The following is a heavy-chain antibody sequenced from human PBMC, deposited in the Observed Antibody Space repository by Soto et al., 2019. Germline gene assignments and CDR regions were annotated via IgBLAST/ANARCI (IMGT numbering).Heavy chain of an antibody. Sequence: EVQLVESGGGLVKPGGSLRLSCAASGFTFSSYSMNWVRQAPGKGLEWVSSISSSSSYIYYADSVKGRFTISRDNAKNSLYLQMNSLRAEDTAVYYCARDLSIAVASDAFDIWGQGTMVTVSS. D-gene: IGHD6-19*01. V-gene: IGHV3-21*01. CDR3: ARDLSIAVASDAFDI. J-gene: IGHJ3*02. CDR1: GFTFSSYS. CDR2: ISSSSSYI.